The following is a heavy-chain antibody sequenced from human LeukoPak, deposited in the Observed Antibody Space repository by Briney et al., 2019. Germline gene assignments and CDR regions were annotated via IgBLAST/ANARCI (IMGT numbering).Heavy chain of an antibody. CDR2: IKSKTDGGTT. CDR1: GFTFSNAW. CDR3: TTDYRPAPTLQGLEGPVWY. J-gene: IGHJ4*02. Sequence: PGGSLRLSCAASGFTFSNAWMSWVRQAPGKGLEWVGRIKSKTDGGTTDYAAPVKGRFTISRDDSKNTLYLQMNSLKTEDTAVYYCTTDYRPAPTLQGLEGPVWYWGQGTLVTVSS. D-gene: IGHD3-3*01. V-gene: IGHV3-15*01.